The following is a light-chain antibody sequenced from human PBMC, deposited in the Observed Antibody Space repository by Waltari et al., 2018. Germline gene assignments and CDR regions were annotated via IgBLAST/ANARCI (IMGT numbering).Light chain of an antibody. CDR2: GAS. CDR3: QHYGSSIMYT. Sequence: VLTQSPGTLSLSPGERATLSCRASQRLTKNYLAWYQQNTGQAPRLLIYGASSRAAGIPDRFSGSGSGTDFTLTISRLEPEDFAVYYCQHYGSSIMYTFGQGTKLEIK. J-gene: IGKJ2*01. CDR1: QRLTKNY. V-gene: IGKV3-20*01.